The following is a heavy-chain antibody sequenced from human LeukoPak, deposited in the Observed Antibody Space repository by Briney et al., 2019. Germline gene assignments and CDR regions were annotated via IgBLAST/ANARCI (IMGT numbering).Heavy chain of an antibody. Sequence: SETLSLTCTVSGVSISSSSFYWGWIRQPPGKGLEWIGTIYHSGSPYYNPSLNSRVTISGDTSKNQFSLKLSSVTVADTAVYYCAKDYGDYSLAWGQGTLVTVSS. D-gene: IGHD4-17*01. J-gene: IGHJ5*02. CDR3: AKDYGDYSLA. V-gene: IGHV4-39*02. CDR1: GVSISSSSFY. CDR2: IYHSGSP.